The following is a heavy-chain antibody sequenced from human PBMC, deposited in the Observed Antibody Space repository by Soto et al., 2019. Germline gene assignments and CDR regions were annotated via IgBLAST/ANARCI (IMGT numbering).Heavy chain of an antibody. J-gene: IGHJ6*03. CDR1: GFTFSSYA. D-gene: IGHD3-3*01. CDR2: ISYDGSNK. Sequence: PGGSLRLSCAASGFTFSSYAMHCVRQAPGKGLEWVAVISYDGSNKYYADSVKGRFTISRDNSKNTLYLQMNSLRAEDTAVYYCAKDVGALSADFWTGYYPGYYYYYYMDVWGKGTTGTVPS. V-gene: IGHV3-30-3*01. CDR3: AKDVGALSADFWTGYYPGYYYYYYMDV.